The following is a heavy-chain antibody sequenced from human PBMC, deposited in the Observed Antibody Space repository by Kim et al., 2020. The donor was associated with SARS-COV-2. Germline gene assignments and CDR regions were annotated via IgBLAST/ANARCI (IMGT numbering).Heavy chain of an antibody. Sequence: DSGKTNYNPSPKSRVTIAGDTAKNQVSLRLTSVTPADTAVYYCACGYNFDYWGQGTLVTVSS. J-gene: IGHJ4*02. CDR2: DSGKT. D-gene: IGHD1-1*01. V-gene: IGHV4-59*09. CDR3: ACGYNFDY.